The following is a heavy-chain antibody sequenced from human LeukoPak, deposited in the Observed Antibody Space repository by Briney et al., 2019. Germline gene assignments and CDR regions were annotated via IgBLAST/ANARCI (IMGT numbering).Heavy chain of an antibody. Sequence: ASVKVSCKASGYTFTSYGISWVRQAPGQGLEWMGWISAYNGNTNYAQKLQGRVTMTTDTSTSTAYMELRSLRSDDTAVYYCARAGGRYFDWLPLLQYYYMDVWGKGTTVTISS. V-gene: IGHV1-18*01. J-gene: IGHJ6*03. D-gene: IGHD3-9*01. CDR1: GYTFTSYG. CDR3: ARAGGRYFDWLPLLQYYYMDV. CDR2: ISAYNGNT.